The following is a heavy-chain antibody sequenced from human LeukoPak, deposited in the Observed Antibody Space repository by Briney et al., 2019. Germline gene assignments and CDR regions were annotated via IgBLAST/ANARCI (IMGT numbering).Heavy chain of an antibody. CDR3: ARGLDSGSYYYYFDY. Sequence: RGSLRLSCAASGFTFSSYAMHWVRQAPGKGLEYVSAISSDGGSTYYANSVKGRFTISRDNSKNTLYLQMGSLRAEDMAVYYCARGLDSGSYYYYFDYWGQGTLVTVSS. J-gene: IGHJ4*02. CDR1: GFTFSSYA. CDR2: ISSDGGST. D-gene: IGHD1-26*01. V-gene: IGHV3-64*01.